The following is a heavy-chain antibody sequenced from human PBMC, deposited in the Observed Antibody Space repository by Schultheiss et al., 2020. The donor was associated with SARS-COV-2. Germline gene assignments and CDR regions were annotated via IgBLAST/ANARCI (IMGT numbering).Heavy chain of an antibody. D-gene: IGHD3-22*01. Sequence: SVKVSCKASGGTFSSYAISWVRQATGQGLEWMGWIIPILGITNYAQNFQGRVTITADKSTSTAYMELSSLRSEDTAVYYCARDYGYYDSSGYYYSAFDIWGQGTMVTVAS. CDR3: ARDYGYYDSSGYYYSAFDI. V-gene: IGHV1-69*10. CDR1: GGTFSSYA. CDR2: IIPILGIT. J-gene: IGHJ3*02.